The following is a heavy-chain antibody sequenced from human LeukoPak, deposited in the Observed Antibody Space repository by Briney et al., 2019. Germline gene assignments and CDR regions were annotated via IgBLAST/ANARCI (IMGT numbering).Heavy chain of an antibody. CDR2: ISYDGSNK. Sequence: PGRSLRLSCAASGFTFSSYAMHWVRQAPGKGLEWVAVISYDGSNKYYADSVKGRFTISRDNSKNTLYLQMNSLRAEDTAVYYCARAPRRGGDYVGARDYYYGMDVWGQGTTVTVSS. D-gene: IGHD4-17*01. CDR3: ARAPRRGGDYVGARDYYYGMDV. CDR1: GFTFSSYA. J-gene: IGHJ6*02. V-gene: IGHV3-30-3*01.